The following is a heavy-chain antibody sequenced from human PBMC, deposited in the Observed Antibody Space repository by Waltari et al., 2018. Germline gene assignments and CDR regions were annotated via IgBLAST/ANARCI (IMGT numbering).Heavy chain of an antibody. CDR3: ARIQVTRRYYYYYGMDV. Sequence: QVQLQESGPGLVKPSETLSLTCTVSGGSISSYYWSWIRQPPGKGLEWIGYSYYSWSTNYNPSRMSRVTISVDTSKNQFSLKLSSVTAADPAVYYCARIQVTRRYYYYYGMDVWGQGTTVTVSS. J-gene: IGHJ6*02. V-gene: IGHV4-59*01. CDR1: GGSISSYY. CDR2: SYYSWST. D-gene: IGHD2-21*02.